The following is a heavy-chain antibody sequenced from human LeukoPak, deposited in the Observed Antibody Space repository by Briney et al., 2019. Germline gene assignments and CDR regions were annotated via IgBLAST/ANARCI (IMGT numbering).Heavy chain of an antibody. CDR2: ISSDGTNA. CDR3: ARVASHYGSGSYFPPYFDY. Sequence: GGSLRLSCAASGFTFSTYWMHWVRHVPGKGLVWVSRISSDGTNANYADSVKGRFTISRDNAKNTLYLQMDSLRAEDTALYYCARVASHYGSGSYFPPYFDYWGQGTLVTVSS. D-gene: IGHD3-10*01. CDR1: GFTFSTYW. V-gene: IGHV3-74*01. J-gene: IGHJ4*02.